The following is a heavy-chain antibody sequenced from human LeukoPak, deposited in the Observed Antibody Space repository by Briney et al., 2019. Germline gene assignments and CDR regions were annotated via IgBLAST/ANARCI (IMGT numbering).Heavy chain of an antibody. J-gene: IGHJ4*02. V-gene: IGHV3-7*01. CDR1: GFIFNNYW. Sequence: PGGSLRLSCAASGFIFNNYWMTWVRQAPGKGLAWVANIKQDGSEKYYVDSVKGRFTISRDNVKNLLSLQMSSLRGEDTAVYYCARVGARQILEYWGQGTLVTVSS. D-gene: IGHD4-17*01. CDR3: ARVGARQILEY. CDR2: IKQDGSEK.